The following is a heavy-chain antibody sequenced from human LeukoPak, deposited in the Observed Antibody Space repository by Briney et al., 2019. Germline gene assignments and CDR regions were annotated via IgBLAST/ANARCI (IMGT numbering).Heavy chain of an antibody. Sequence: SETLSLTCTVSGGSISSYYWSWIRQPPGKGLEWIGYIYYSGSTNYNPSLKSRVTISVDTSKNQFSLKLSSVTAADTAVYYCARSSTVTTYPRFDYWGQGTLVTVSS. V-gene: IGHV4-59*01. CDR2: IYYSGST. D-gene: IGHD4-17*01. J-gene: IGHJ4*02. CDR1: GGSISSYY. CDR3: ARSSTVTTYPRFDY.